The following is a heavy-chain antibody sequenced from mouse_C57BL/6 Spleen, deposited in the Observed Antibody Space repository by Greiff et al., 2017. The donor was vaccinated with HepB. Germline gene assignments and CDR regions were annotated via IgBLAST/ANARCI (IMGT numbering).Heavy chain of an antibody. V-gene: IGHV1-64*01. CDR2: IHPNSGST. D-gene: IGHD4-1*01. CDR3: ARGGGTGDWYFDV. CDR1: GYTFTSYW. Sequence: VQLQQPGAELVNPGASVKLSCKASGYTFTSYWMHWVKQRPGQGLEWIGMIHPNSGSTNYNEKFKSKATLTVDKSSSTAYMQLSSLTSEDSAVYYCARGGGTGDWYFDVWGTGTTVTVSS. J-gene: IGHJ1*03.